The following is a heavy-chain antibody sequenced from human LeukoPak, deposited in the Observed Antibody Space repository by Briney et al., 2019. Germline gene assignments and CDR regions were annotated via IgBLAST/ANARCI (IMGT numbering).Heavy chain of an antibody. Sequence: GGSLRLSCAASGFTFSGHWMHWVRQAPGKGLEWVSYISSRGGTTHYADSVKGRFTISRDNAKNSLYLQMNSLRAEDTAVYYCAREGYYVKMDYWGQGTLVTVSS. CDR3: AREGYYVKMDY. CDR1: GFTFSGHW. V-gene: IGHV3-48*03. D-gene: IGHD2-15*01. CDR2: ISSRGGTT. J-gene: IGHJ4*02.